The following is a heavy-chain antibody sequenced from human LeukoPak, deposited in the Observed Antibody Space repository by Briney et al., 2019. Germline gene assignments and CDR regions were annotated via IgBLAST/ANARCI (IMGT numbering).Heavy chain of an antibody. CDR1: GFTFSSYA. CDR3: ARVMTMVRGALDY. Sequence: PGGSLRLSCVASGFTFSSYAMHWVRQAPGKGLEYASAISSNGGSTYYANSVKGRFTISRDNSKNTLYLQMGSLRAEDMAVYYCARVMTMVRGALDYWGQGTLVTVSS. V-gene: IGHV3-64*01. J-gene: IGHJ4*02. CDR2: ISSNGGST. D-gene: IGHD3-10*01.